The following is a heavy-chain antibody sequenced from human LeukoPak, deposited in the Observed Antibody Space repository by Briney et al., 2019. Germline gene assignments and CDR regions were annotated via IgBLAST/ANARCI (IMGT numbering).Heavy chain of an antibody. CDR3: ARHPTLYGSGQEYFQH. J-gene: IGHJ1*01. Sequence: PGGSLRLSCAASGFTFSSYGMHWVRQAPGKGLEWVAVIWYDGSNKYYADSVKGRFTISRDNSKNTLYLQMNSLRAEDTAVYYCARHPTLYGSGQEYFQHWGQGTLVTVSS. V-gene: IGHV3-33*01. CDR1: GFTFSSYG. CDR2: IWYDGSNK. D-gene: IGHD3-10*01.